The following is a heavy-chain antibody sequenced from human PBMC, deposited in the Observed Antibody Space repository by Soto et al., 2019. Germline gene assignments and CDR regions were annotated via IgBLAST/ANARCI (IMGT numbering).Heavy chain of an antibody. Sequence: QVQLQESGPGLVKPSETLSLTCTVSGGSISSYYWSWIRQPPGKGLEWIGYIYYSGSTNYNPSLKSRVTISVDTSKNPFSLKLSSVTAADTAVYYCARVLLAYCGGDCPNWFDPWGQGTLVTVSS. CDR2: IYYSGST. V-gene: IGHV4-59*01. D-gene: IGHD2-21*02. CDR3: ARVLLAYCGGDCPNWFDP. CDR1: GGSISSYY. J-gene: IGHJ5*02.